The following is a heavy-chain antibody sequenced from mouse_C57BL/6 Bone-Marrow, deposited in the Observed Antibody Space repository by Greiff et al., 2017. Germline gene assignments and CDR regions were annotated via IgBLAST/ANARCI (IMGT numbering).Heavy chain of an antibody. CDR2: IDPEDGET. J-gene: IGHJ2*01. Sequence: EVQLQQSGAELVKPGASVTLSCTASGFNIKDYYMHWVKQRTEQGLEWIGRIDPEDGETKYAPKFPGKAIITDDTSSNTAYLQLSSLTSEDTAVYYCARITTVVVDYWGQGTTLTVSS. CDR3: ARITTVVVDY. D-gene: IGHD1-1*01. V-gene: IGHV14-2*01. CDR1: GFNIKDYY.